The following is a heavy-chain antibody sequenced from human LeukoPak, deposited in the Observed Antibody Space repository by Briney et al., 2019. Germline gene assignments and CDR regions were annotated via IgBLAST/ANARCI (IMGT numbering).Heavy chain of an antibody. V-gene: IGHV1-2*02. CDR3: AREPLGGFGELLRDY. CDR1: GYTFTGYY. J-gene: IGHJ4*02. Sequence: ASVKVSCKASGYTFTGYYMPWVRQAPGQGLEWMGWINPNSGGTNYAQTFQGRVTMTRDTSISTAYMELSRLRSDDTAVYYCAREPLGGFGELLRDYWGQGTLVTVSS. CDR2: INPNSGGT. D-gene: IGHD3-10*01.